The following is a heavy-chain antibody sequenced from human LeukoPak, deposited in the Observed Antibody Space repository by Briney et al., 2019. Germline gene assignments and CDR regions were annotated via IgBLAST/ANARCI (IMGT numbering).Heavy chain of an antibody. CDR2: IIPILGIA. D-gene: IGHD3-10*01. CDR1: GGTFSSYA. CDR3: ARDPRRELDGLVGFDP. Sequence: SVKVSCKASGGTFSSYAISWVRQAPGQGLEWMGRIIPILGIANYAQKFQGRVTITADKSTSTAYMELSSLRSEDTAVYYCARDPRRELDGLVGFDPWGQGTLVTVSS. J-gene: IGHJ5*02. V-gene: IGHV1-69*04.